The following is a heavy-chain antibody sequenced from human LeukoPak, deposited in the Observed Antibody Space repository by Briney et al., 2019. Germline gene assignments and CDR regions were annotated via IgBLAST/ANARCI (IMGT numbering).Heavy chain of an antibody. J-gene: IGHJ3*02. Sequence: SETLSLTCTVSGGSISSSSYYWGWIRQPPGKGLEWIGSIYYSGSTYYNPSLKSRVTISVDTSKNQFSLKLSSVTAADTAVYYCARDSPHYYDSSGYHYDAFDIWGQGTMVIVSS. CDR2: IYYSGST. V-gene: IGHV4-39*07. CDR3: ARDSPHYYDSSGYHYDAFDI. CDR1: GGSISSSSYY. D-gene: IGHD3-22*01.